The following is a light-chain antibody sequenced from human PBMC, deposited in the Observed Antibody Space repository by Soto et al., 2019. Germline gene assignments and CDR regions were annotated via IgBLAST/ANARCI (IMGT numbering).Light chain of an antibody. CDR2: DAS. CDR3: QQYDDWPLT. V-gene: IGKV3D-15*01. J-gene: IGKJ4*01. Sequence: ELVMTQSPATLSVSPGERATLSCSASHSISSNLAWYQQKPGQAPRLVIYDASTRATDTPARFSGSGSGTEFTLTISSLQSEDLALYYCQQYDDWPLTFGGGTKVEIK. CDR1: HSISSN.